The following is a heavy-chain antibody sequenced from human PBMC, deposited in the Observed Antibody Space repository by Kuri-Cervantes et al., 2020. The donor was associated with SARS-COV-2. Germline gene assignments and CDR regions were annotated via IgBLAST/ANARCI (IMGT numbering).Heavy chain of an antibody. Sequence: GGSLRLSCAASGFTFSSYSMNWVRQAPGKGLEWVSYISSSSSYTNYADSVKGRFTISRDNAKNSLYLQMNSLRAEDTAVYYCARGLGWGYCSGGSCYVGWFDPWGQGTLVTVSS. D-gene: IGHD2-15*01. CDR1: GFTFSSYS. V-gene: IGHV3-21*05. CDR2: ISSSSSYT. CDR3: ARGLGWGYCSGGSCYVGWFDP. J-gene: IGHJ5*02.